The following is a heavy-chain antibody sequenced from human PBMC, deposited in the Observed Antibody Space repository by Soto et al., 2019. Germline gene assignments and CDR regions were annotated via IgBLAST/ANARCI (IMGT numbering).Heavy chain of an antibody. CDR2: IIPIFGTA. CDR3: ARDSVRDGYNHRGVFDC. J-gene: IGHJ4*02. V-gene: IGHV1-69*13. CDR1: GGTFSSYA. Sequence: GASVKVSCKASGGTFSSYAISWVRQAPGQGLEWMGGIIPIFGTANYAQKFQGRVTITADESTSTAYMELSSLRSEDTAVYYCARDSVRDGYNHRGVFDCWGQGTLVTVSS. D-gene: IGHD5-12*01.